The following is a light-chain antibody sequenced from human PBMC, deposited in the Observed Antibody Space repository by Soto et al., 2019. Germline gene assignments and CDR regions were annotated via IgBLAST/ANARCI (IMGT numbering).Light chain of an antibody. J-gene: IGLJ1*01. CDR1: SRDVGGYNY. CDR3: SSYTTSNTRQIV. Sequence: QSVLTQPASVSGSPGQSITISCTGTSRDVGGYNYVSWYQHHPGKAPKLMIFDVSNRPSGVSNRFSGSKSGNTASLTISGLQPEDEADYYCSSYTTSNTRQIVCGTGTKVTVL. V-gene: IGLV2-14*03. CDR2: DVS.